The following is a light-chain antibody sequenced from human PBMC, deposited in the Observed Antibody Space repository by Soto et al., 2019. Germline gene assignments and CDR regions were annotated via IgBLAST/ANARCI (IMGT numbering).Light chain of an antibody. CDR2: EGS. CDR1: SSDVGSYNL. Sequence: QSALTQPASVSGSPGQSITISCTGTSSDVGSYNLVSWYQQHPGKAPKLMIYEGSKRPSGVSNRFSGYKSGNTASLTISGLQAEDEADYFCCSYAGSFTLYVFGIGTKLTVL. V-gene: IGLV2-23*01. J-gene: IGLJ1*01. CDR3: CSYAGSFTLYV.